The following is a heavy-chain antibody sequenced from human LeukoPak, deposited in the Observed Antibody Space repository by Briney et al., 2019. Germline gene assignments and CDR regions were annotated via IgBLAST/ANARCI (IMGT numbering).Heavy chain of an antibody. V-gene: IGHV3-23*01. D-gene: IGHD1-20*01. J-gene: IGHJ4*02. CDR2: ISGTGFTT. CDR3: AKDGYNWIAFDD. CDR1: GFTLSTYA. Sequence: GGSLRLSCAASGFTLSTYAMHWVRQAPGKGLEWVAYISGTGFTTYYADSVKGRFTISSDSSKNTLFLQMNSLRAEDTAIYYCAKDGYNWIAFDDWGQGTLVTVSS.